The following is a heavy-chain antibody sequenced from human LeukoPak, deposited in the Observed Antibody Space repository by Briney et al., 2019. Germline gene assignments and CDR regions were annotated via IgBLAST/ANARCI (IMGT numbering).Heavy chain of an antibody. V-gene: IGHV4-30-4*08. CDR2: IYYSVST. CDR3: ARGKGGSYPYYFDY. D-gene: IGHD1-26*01. Sequence: TQTLSLTCTVSGGSISSGDYYWSWIRQPPGKGLEWIGYIYYSVSTYYNPSLKSRVTISVDTSKNQFSLKLSSVTAADTAVYYCARGKGGSYPYYFDYWGQGTLVTVSS. J-gene: IGHJ4*02. CDR1: GGSISSGDYY.